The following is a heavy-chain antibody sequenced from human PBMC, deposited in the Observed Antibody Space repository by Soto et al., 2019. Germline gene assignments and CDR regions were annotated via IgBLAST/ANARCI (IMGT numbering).Heavy chain of an antibody. CDR3: ARDLGYCSGGSCYSCGGFDY. CDR2: ISSSSSYI. V-gene: IGHV3-21*01. Sequence: GGSLRLSCAASGFTFSSYSMNWVRQAPGKGLEWVSSISSSSSYIYYADSVKGRFTISRDNAKNSLYLQMNSLRAEDTAVYYCARDLGYCSGGSCYSCGGFDYWGQGTLVIVSS. D-gene: IGHD2-15*01. J-gene: IGHJ4*02. CDR1: GFTFSSYS.